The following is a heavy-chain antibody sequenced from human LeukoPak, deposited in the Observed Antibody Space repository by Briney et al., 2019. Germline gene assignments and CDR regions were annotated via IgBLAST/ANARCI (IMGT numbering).Heavy chain of an antibody. CDR1: GYTFTSYD. CDR3: ARGRGYCSSTSCYFRAFDI. Sequence: ASVKVSCKASGYTFTSYDINWVRQATGQGLEWMGWMNPNSGNTGYAQKFQGRVTMTTDTSTSTAYMELRSLRSDDTAVYYCARGRGYCSSTSCYFRAFDIWGQGTMVTVSS. J-gene: IGHJ3*02. D-gene: IGHD2-2*01. CDR2: MNPNSGNT. V-gene: IGHV1-8*01.